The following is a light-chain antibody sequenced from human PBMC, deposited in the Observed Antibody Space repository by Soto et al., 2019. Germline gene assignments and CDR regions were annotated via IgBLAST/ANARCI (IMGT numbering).Light chain of an antibody. V-gene: IGKV3-15*01. CDR3: QQFSSYPLT. CDR1: QSVSSN. J-gene: IGKJ4*01. Sequence: EIVMTLSPATLSVSPGERATLSCRASQSVSSNLAWYQQKPGQAPRLLIYGASTRATGIPARFSGSGSGTDFTLTISRLEPEDFAVYYCQQFSSYPLTFGGGTKVDI. CDR2: GAS.